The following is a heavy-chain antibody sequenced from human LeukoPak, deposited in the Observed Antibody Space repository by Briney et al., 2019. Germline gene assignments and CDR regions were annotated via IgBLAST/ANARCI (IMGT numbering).Heavy chain of an antibody. CDR2: ISGSGGST. J-gene: IGHJ4*02. CDR1: GFTFSSYS. D-gene: IGHD6-19*01. V-gene: IGHV3-23*01. CDR3: AKGVAVAANNLIDY. Sequence: PGGSLRLSCAASGFTFSSYSMNWVRQAPGKGLEWVSAISGSGGSTYYADSVKGRFTISRDSSKNTLYLQMNSLRAEDTALYYCAKGVAVAANNLIDYWGQGTLVTVSS.